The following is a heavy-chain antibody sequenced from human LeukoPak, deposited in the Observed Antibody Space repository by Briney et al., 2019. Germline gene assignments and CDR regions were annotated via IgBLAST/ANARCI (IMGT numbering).Heavy chain of an antibody. V-gene: IGHV3-33*01. Sequence: GRSLRLSCAASGFTFSSYGMHWVRQAPGKGLEWVAVIWYDGSNKYYADSVKGRFTISRDNSKNTPYLQMNSLRAEDTAVYYCARDYGGNQGYWGQGTLVTVSP. D-gene: IGHD4-23*01. CDR3: ARDYGGNQGY. CDR2: IWYDGSNK. J-gene: IGHJ4*02. CDR1: GFTFSSYG.